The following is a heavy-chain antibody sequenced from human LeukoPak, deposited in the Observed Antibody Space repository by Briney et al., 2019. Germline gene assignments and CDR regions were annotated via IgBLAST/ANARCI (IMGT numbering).Heavy chain of an antibody. CDR1: GYTFTSYD. CDR2: INPNSGHT. D-gene: IGHD1-14*01. Sequence: GASVKVSCKASGYTFTSYDINWMRQATGQEPEWMGYINPNSGHTGYAQKFQGRVTITRDTSISTAYMEVGSLRSEDTAVYYCAKHDRTTFDYWGQGTLVTVSS. CDR3: AKHDRTTFDY. J-gene: IGHJ4*02. V-gene: IGHV1-8*03.